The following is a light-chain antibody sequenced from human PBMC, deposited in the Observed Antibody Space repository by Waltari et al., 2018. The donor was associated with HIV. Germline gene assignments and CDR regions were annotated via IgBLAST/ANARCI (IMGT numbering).Light chain of an antibody. J-gene: IGKJ4*01. CDR1: QSVSSY. CDR2: GAS. Sequence: VMTQSPATLSVSPGGRATLSCRASQSVSSYLAWYQQKPGQAPRLLIYGASTSATGIPTMFSGSGSGTEFTLTISSLQSEDFAVYYCHQYNKWPRGTFGGGTKVEV. CDR3: HQYNKWPRGT. V-gene: IGKV3-15*01.